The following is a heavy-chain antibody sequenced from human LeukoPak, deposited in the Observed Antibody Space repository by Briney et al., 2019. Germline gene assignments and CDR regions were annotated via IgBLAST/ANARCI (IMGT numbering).Heavy chain of an antibody. D-gene: IGHD3-10*01. CDR1: GFTFSSYE. J-gene: IGHJ4*02. CDR3: ARDSLWFGEFFDY. CDR2: ISSSGSTI. Sequence: GGSLRLSCAASGFTFSSYEMNWVRQAPGKGLEWVSYISSSGSTIYYADSVKGRFTISRDNAKNSLYLQMNSLRAEDTAVYYCARDSLWFGEFFDYWGQGTLVTVSS. V-gene: IGHV3-48*03.